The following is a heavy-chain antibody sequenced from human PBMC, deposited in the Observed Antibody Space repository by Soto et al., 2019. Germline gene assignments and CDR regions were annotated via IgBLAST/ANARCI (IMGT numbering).Heavy chain of an antibody. V-gene: IGHV4-34*01. J-gene: IGHJ6*02. Sequence: QVQLQQWGAGLLKPSETLSLTCAVYGGSFSGYYWSWIRQPPGKGLEWIGEINHSGSTNYNPSLKSRVTISVDTSKNQFSLKLSSVTDADTAVYYCASRIAARPRYGMDVWGQGTTVTVSS. CDR2: INHSGST. D-gene: IGHD6-6*01. CDR3: ASRIAARPRYGMDV. CDR1: GGSFSGYY.